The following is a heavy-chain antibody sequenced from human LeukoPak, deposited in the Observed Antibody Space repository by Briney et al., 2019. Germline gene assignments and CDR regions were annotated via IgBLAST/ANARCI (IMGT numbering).Heavy chain of an antibody. CDR2: ISSSSSTI. CDR1: GFTFSSYE. D-gene: IGHD3-10*01. CDR3: ARERVPGWFDP. V-gene: IGHV3-48*01. Sequence: GGSLRLSCAASGFTFSSYEMNWVRQAPGKGLEWVSYISSSSSTIYYADSVKGRFTISRDNAKNSLYLQMNSLRAEDTAVYYCARERVPGWFDPWGQGTLVTVSS. J-gene: IGHJ5*02.